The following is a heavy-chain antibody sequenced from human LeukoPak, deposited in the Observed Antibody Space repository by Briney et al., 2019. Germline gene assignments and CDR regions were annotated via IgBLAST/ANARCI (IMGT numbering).Heavy chain of an antibody. V-gene: IGHV4-59*01. D-gene: IGHD2-15*01. Sequence: PSETLSLTCTVSGGSISSYYWSWIRQPPGKGLEWIGYIYYSGSTNYNPSLKSRVTISVDTSKTHFSLKLSSVTAADTAVYYCARVVAAPNWFDPWGQGTLVTVSS. J-gene: IGHJ5*02. CDR3: ARVVAAPNWFDP. CDR1: GGSISSYY. CDR2: IYYSGST.